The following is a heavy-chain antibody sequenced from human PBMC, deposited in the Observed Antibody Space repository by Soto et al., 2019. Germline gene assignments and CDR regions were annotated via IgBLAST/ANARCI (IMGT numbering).Heavy chain of an antibody. CDR3: ARNLNIVVVPAAMRGQTYYMDV. J-gene: IGHJ6*03. CDR1: GGSISSSSYY. V-gene: IGHV4-39*01. CDR2: IYYSGST. D-gene: IGHD2-2*01. Sequence: SETLSLTCTVSGGSISSSSYYWGWIRQPPGKGLEWIGSIYYSGSTYYNPSLKSRVTISVDTSKNQFSLKLSSVTAAETAVYYCARNLNIVVVPAAMRGQTYYMDVWGKGTTVTVSS.